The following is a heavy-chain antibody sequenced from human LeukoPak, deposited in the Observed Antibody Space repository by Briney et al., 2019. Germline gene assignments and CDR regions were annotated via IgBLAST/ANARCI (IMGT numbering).Heavy chain of an antibody. V-gene: IGHV3-21*01. Sequence: GGSLRLSCAASGFSFGSSGINWVRQAPGRGLEWVASIGSTGSDRYYADSVKGRFTISSDNAKNSLYLQINSLRVEDTAVYYCATETIGRRYDYWGQGTLLTVSS. D-gene: IGHD1-14*01. CDR2: IGSTGSDR. CDR1: GFSFGSSG. J-gene: IGHJ4*02. CDR3: ATETIGRRYDY.